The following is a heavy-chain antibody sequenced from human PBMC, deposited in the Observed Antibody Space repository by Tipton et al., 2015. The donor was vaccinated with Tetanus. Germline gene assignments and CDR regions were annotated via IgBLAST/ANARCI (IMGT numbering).Heavy chain of an antibody. D-gene: IGHD3-9*01. J-gene: IGHJ6*02. Sequence: TLSLTCTVSGDSITSFYWSWIRQPPGKGLEWIGHIFYGGTTNYNPSLKSRVTISLDTSKNQFSLQLSSVTAADTAVYYCARSGYYSRAYYHYRMDVWGQGTTVSVSS. V-gene: IGHV4-59*01. CDR2: IFYGGTT. CDR1: GDSITSFY. CDR3: ARSGYYSRAYYHYRMDV.